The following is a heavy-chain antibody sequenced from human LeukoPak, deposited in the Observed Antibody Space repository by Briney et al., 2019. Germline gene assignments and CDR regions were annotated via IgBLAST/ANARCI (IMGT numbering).Heavy chain of an antibody. CDR1: GGSIGGYY. V-gene: IGHV4-59*08. J-gene: IGHJ4*02. CDR2: IDNSGST. D-gene: IGHD6-13*01. Sequence: PSETLSLTCSISGGSIGGYYWSWIRQPPGKGLEWIGYIDNSGSTNYSPSFKSRVTMSVDTSRDQFSLQMSSVTAADTAVYYCARHGGSWTFDYWGQGTLVTVSS. CDR3: ARHGGSWTFDY.